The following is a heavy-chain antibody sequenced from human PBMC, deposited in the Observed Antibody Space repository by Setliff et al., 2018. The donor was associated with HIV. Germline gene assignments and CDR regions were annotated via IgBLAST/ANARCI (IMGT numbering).Heavy chain of an antibody. J-gene: IGHJ1*01. CDR2: IYYSGNT. CDR1: GGSISSYY. V-gene: IGHV4-59*08. Sequence: PSETLSLTCTVSGGSISSYYWSWIRQPPGKGLEWIGYIYYSGNTNYNPSLKSRVTISVDTSKKQFSPKLSSVIAADTAVYYCARHHNTMVRGVAYFQHWGQGTLVTVSS. CDR3: ARHHNTMVRGVAYFQH. D-gene: IGHD3-10*01.